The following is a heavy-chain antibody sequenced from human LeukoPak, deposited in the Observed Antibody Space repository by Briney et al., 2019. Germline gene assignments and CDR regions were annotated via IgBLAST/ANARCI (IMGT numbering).Heavy chain of an antibody. CDR2: VNTVGTT. CDR3: AGSLAYCGGDCRLGDY. J-gene: IGHJ4*02. CDR1: GLTVSNNY. V-gene: IGHV3-66*01. D-gene: IGHD2-21*02. Sequence: GGSLRLSCAASGLTVSNNYMGWVRQAPARGLEWVSVVNTVGTTYYADSVRGRFTISRDNSKNTLSLQMNSLRVEDTAVYYCAGSLAYCGGDCRLGDYWGQGTLVTVSS.